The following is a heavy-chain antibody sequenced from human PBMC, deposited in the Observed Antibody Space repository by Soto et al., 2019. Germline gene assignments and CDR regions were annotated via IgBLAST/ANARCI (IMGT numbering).Heavy chain of an antibody. CDR3: ERHTNTRGSSSLRYNWFDP. D-gene: IGHD1-26*01. Sequence: QLQLQESGPGLVKPSETLSLTCTVSGGSISSSSYYWGWIRQPPGKGLEWIGSIYYSGSTYYNPSLKSRVTISVDTSKNQFSLKLSSVTAADTAVYYCERHTNTRGSSSLRYNWFDPWGQGTLVTVSS. CDR1: GGSISSSSYY. CDR2: IYYSGST. V-gene: IGHV4-39*01. J-gene: IGHJ5*02.